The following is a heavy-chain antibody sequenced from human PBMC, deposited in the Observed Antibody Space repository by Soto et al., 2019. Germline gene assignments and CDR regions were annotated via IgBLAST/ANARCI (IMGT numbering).Heavy chain of an antibody. CDR3: ARVKGYRVAGTRKDYLYY. D-gene: IGHD5-12*01. V-gene: IGHV4-34*01. J-gene: IGHJ4*02. CDR1: GWSFSGYY. CDR2: INHSGST. Sequence: SETLSLTCAVYGWSFSGYYWSWIRQPPGKGLEWIGEINHSGSTNYNPSLKSRVTISVDTSKNQFSLKLSSVTAADTAVYYCARVKGYRVAGTRKDYLYYWGQGTLVTVSS.